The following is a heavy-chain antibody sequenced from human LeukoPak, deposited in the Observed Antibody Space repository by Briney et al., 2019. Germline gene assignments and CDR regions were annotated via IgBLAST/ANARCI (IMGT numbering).Heavy chain of an antibody. CDR3: ARVAPYCGGDCNFDY. CDR2: IIPIFGTA. CDR1: GGTFSSYA. V-gene: IGHV1-69*05. Sequence: SVKVSCKASGGTFSSYAISWVRQAPGQGLEWMGGIIPIFGTANYAQNLQGRVTMTTDTVTNTAYMELKTLRSDDTAVYYCARVAPYCGGDCNFDYWGQGTLVTVSS. D-gene: IGHD2-21*02. J-gene: IGHJ4*02.